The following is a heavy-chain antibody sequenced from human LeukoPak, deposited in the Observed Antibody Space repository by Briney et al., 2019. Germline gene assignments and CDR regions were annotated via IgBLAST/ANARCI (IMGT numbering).Heavy chain of an antibody. CDR1: GYSISSGYY. D-gene: IGHD4-17*01. V-gene: IGHV4-38-2*02. CDR3: ARTTVTTCWFDP. Sequence: SSETLSLTCTVSGYSISSGYYWGWIRQPPGKGLEWIGSIYHSGSTYYNPSLKSRVTISVDTSKNQFSLKLSSVTAADTAVYYCARTTVTTCWFDPWGQGTLVTVSS. CDR2: IYHSGST. J-gene: IGHJ5*02.